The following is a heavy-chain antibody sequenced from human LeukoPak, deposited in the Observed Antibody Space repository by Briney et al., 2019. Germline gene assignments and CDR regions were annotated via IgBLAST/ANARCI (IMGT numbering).Heavy chain of an antibody. CDR2: IYYSGST. CDR1: GGSISSYY. J-gene: IGHJ6*02. CDR3: ARYYDFRSGYSFLDV. D-gene: IGHD3-3*01. V-gene: IGHV4-59*01. Sequence: PSETLSLTCTVSGGSISSYYWSWIRQPPGKGLEWIGYIYYSGSTNYNPSLKSRVTISVDTSKNQFSLKLSSVTAADTAVYYCARYYDFRSGYSFLDVWGQGTTVTVSS.